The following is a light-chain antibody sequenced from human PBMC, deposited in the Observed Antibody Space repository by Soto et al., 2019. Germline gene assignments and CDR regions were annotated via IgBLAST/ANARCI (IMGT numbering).Light chain of an antibody. CDR2: DAS. V-gene: IGKV1-5*01. J-gene: IGKJ2*01. CDR1: RGISNW. CDR3: QQYDNHPRYT. Sequence: DIQMTQSPSTLSASVGDRGTITCRASRGISNWLAWYQQKPGKAPKLLIYDASSLESGLTPRLSGSRSETYFTSTISSLQPEDIATYYCQQYDNHPRYTFGQGTKLEIK.